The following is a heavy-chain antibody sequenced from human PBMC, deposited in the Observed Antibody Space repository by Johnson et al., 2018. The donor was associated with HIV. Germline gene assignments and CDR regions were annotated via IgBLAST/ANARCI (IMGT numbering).Heavy chain of an antibody. D-gene: IGHD3-10*01. CDR3: ARDRFGSGRPNAFDM. Sequence: QVQLVESGGGVVQPGRSLRLSCAGSGITFSSSVLVYTGYGSKKYYADAVQGRFTISRDNSKNTVYLQMNTLRPEDTAVYYCARDRFGSGRPNAFDMWGQGTMVTVSS. CDR2: GSKK. V-gene: IGHV3-30*01. J-gene: IGHJ3*02. CDR1: GITFSSSV.